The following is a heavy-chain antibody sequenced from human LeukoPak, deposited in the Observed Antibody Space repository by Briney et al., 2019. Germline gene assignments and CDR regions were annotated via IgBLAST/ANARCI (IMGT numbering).Heavy chain of an antibody. V-gene: IGHV1-8*02. Sequence: ASVKVSCQGSGYTLTRYYMHWVRQGPGPGVGVKGWVNPQRGNTGYAQKFQGRVTMTRNTSISTAYMELSSLRSEDTAVYYCARGPSRLGLKLWFGGINWFDPWGQGTLVTVSS. CDR1: GYTLTRYY. CDR3: ARGPSRLGLKLWFGGINWFDP. CDR2: VNPQRGNT. D-gene: IGHD3-10*01. J-gene: IGHJ5*02.